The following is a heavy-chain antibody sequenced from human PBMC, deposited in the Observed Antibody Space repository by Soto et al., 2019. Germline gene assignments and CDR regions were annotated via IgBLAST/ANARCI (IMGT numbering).Heavy chain of an antibody. J-gene: IGHJ4*02. CDR3: ARESYYDILTGYSKSGGYFDY. CDR1: GYTFTGYY. V-gene: IGHV1-2*02. D-gene: IGHD3-9*01. Sequence: ASVKVSCKASGYTFTGYYMHWVRQAPGQGLEWMGWINPNSGGTNYAQKFQGRVTMTRDTSISTAYMELSRLRSDDTAVYYCARESYYDILTGYSKSGGYFDYWGQGTLVTVSS. CDR2: INPNSGGT.